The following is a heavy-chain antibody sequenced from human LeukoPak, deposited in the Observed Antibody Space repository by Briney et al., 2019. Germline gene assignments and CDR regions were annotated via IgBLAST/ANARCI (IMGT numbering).Heavy chain of an antibody. V-gene: IGHV3-23*01. J-gene: IGHJ2*01. CDR1: GFTFSSYA. Sequence: GGSLRLSCAASGFTFSSYAMSWVRQAPGKGLEWVSAISGSGGSTYYADSVKGRFTISRDNSKNTLYLQMNSLRAEDTAVYYCAKDKATMVRGVIKGYFDLWGRGTLVTVSS. CDR3: AKDKATMVRGVIKGYFDL. CDR2: ISGSGGST. D-gene: IGHD3-10*01.